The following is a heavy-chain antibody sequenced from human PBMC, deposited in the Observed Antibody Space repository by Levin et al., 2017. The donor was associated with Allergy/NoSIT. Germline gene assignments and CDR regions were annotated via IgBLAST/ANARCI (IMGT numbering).Heavy chain of an antibody. J-gene: IGHJ4*02. CDR3: ARGSTTYYYDSSGYYPDYFDY. CDR1: GGSISSSSYY. D-gene: IGHD3-22*01. Sequence: SETLSLTCTVSGGSISSSSYYWGWIRQPPGKGLEWIGSIYYSGSTYYNPSLKSRVTISVDTSKNQFSLKLSSVTAADTAVYYCARGSTTYYYDSSGYYPDYFDYWGQGTLVTVSS. V-gene: IGHV4-39*07. CDR2: IYYSGST.